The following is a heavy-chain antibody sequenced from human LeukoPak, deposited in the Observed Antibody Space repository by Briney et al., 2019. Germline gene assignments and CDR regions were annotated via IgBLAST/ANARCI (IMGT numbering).Heavy chain of an antibody. CDR2: INGDGGSR. J-gene: IGHJ4*02. Sequence: GGSLRLSCAASGFTFSTYWMHWVRQAPGKGLVWVSRINGDGGSRNYAGSVKGRFTISRDNAKNTLYLQMSSLRVEDTAVYYCASASSHRTAAGGDYWGQGTLVTVST. CDR3: ASASSHRTAAGGDY. CDR1: GFTFSTYW. V-gene: IGHV3-74*01. D-gene: IGHD6-13*01.